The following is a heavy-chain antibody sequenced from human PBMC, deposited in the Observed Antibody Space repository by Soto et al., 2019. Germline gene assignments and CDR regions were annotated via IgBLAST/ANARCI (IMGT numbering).Heavy chain of an antibody. Sequence: SETLSLTCTVSFGSISNYYWSWIRQSPGKGLEWIGHIYNSGGTNYNPSLKSRVIMSVDTSKNQISLKLSSVTAADTAVYYCARDYYYDSRGRPGANYYGMDVWGQGTTVTVSS. CDR2: IYNSGGT. J-gene: IGHJ6*02. CDR1: FGSISNYY. V-gene: IGHV4-59*01. CDR3: ARDYYYDSRGRPGANYYGMDV. D-gene: IGHD3-22*01.